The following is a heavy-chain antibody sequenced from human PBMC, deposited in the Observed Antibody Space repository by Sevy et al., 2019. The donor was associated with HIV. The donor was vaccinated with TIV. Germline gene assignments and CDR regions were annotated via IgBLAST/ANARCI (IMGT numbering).Heavy chain of an antibody. CDR3: ARHNGVVSSGYPTPPDAFDI. V-gene: IGHV5-51*01. CDR2: IYPGDSDT. J-gene: IGHJ3*02. Sequence: GESLKISCKGSGYSFTSYWIGWVRQMPGKGLEWMGIIYPGDSDTRYSPSFQGQVTISADKSISTAYLQWSSLKASDTAMYYCARHNGVVSSGYPTPPDAFDIWGQGTMVTVSS. D-gene: IGHD3-22*01. CDR1: GYSFTSYW.